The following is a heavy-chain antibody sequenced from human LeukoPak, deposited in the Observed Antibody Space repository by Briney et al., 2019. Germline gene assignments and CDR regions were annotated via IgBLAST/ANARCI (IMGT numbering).Heavy chain of an antibody. CDR2: IWYDGSNK. D-gene: IGHD3-22*01. CDR3: ARDLYYDSSGPTGH. J-gene: IGHJ4*02. V-gene: IGHV3-33*01. Sequence: GGSLRLSRAASGFTFSSYGMHWVRQAPGKGLEWVAVIWYDGSNKYYADSVKGRFTISRDNSKNTLYLQMNSLRAEDTAVYYCARDLYYDSSGPTGHWGQGTLVTVSS. CDR1: GFTFSSYG.